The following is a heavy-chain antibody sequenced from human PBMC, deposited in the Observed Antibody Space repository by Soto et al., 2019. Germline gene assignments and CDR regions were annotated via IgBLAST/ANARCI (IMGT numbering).Heavy chain of an antibody. CDR3: ARGGTPIDY. CDR1: GYTFTNFG. V-gene: IGHV1-18*01. CDR2: SSAYNGNT. J-gene: IGHJ4*01. D-gene: IGHD1-26*01. Sequence: QVQLVQSGAEVKKPGASVKVSCKTSGYTFTNFGLSWVRQAPGQGLEWMGWSSAYNGNTNYAQNFEGRVTMSADTATSTAYMELRSLRSDDTAVYYGARGGTPIDYWGHGALGTVSS.